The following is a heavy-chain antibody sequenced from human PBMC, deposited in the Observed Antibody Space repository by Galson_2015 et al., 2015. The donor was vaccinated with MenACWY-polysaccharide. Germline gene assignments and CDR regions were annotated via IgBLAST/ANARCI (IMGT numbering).Heavy chain of an antibody. CDR1: GFTFSSSW. V-gene: IGHV3-74*01. CDR3: TRGIQYSANYGGY. CDR2: ILSDGSST. J-gene: IGHJ4*02. D-gene: IGHD6-6*01. Sequence: SLRVSCAASGFTFSSSWMHWVRQAPGKGLVWGSRILSDGSSTSYADSVRGRFTISRDNAKHMRHLQMNDLRGEDTAVYYCTRGIQYSANYGGYWGQGTLVTVSS.